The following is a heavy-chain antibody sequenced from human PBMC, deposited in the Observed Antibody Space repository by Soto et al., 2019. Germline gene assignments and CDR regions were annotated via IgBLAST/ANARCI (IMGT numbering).Heavy chain of an antibody. J-gene: IGHJ4*02. CDR2: IRGSGGST. CDR3: ATRNKYYFDY. V-gene: IGHV3-23*01. CDR1: GFTFSNYA. Sequence: PGGSLRLSCAASGFTFSNYAMNWVRQAPGKGLEWVSGIRGSGGSTYYADSVKGRFTISRDNSKNTLYLQMNSLRAEDTAVYYCATRNKYYFDYWGQGTLVTVSS.